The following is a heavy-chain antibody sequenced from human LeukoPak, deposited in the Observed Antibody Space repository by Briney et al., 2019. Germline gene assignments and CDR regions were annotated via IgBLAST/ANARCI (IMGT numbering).Heavy chain of an antibody. D-gene: IGHD2-15*01. J-gene: IGHJ4*02. CDR3: ARDLGVVVAADYFDY. CDR2: NSAYNGNT. V-gene: IGHV1-18*04. CDR1: GYTFTSYG. Sequence: ASVKVSCKASGYTFTSYGISWVRQAPGQGLEWMGWNSAYNGNTNYAQKLQGRVNMTTDTFTITAYMELRSLRSDDTAVYYCARDLGVVVAADYFDYWGQGTLVTVSS.